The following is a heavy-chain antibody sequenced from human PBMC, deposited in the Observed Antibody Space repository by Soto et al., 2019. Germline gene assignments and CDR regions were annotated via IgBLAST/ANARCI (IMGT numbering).Heavy chain of an antibody. D-gene: IGHD2-15*01. CDR3: AKLSPYCSGGSCPRETDAFDI. CDR1: GFTFSSYG. Sequence: QVQLVESGGGVVQPGRSLRLSCAASGFTFSSYGMHWVRQAPGKGLEWVAVISYDGSNKYYADAVKGRFTISRDNSKNTLYLQMNSLRAEDTAVYYCAKLSPYCSGGSCPRETDAFDIWGQGTMVTVSS. J-gene: IGHJ3*02. CDR2: ISYDGSNK. V-gene: IGHV3-30*18.